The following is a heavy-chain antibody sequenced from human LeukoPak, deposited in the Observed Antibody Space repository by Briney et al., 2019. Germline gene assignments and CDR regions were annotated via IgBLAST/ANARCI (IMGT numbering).Heavy chain of an antibody. V-gene: IGHV3-48*03. D-gene: IGHD6-19*01. J-gene: IGHJ3*01. CDR2: ISDSDNTI. Sequence: GGSLSLSCVASGFTFSSYEMNWVRQAPGKGLEWLSYISDSDNTIYYADSVKGRFTISRDNAKSSLYLQMNSLRAEDTALYYCAIDRDTRGWYYDAFGLWGQGTMVAVSS. CDR1: GFTFSSYE. CDR3: AIDRDTRGWYYDAFGL.